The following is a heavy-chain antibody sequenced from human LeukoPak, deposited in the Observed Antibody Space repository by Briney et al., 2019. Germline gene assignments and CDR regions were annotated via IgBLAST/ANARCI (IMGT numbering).Heavy chain of an antibody. V-gene: IGHV1-69*13. CDR3: ARAASGYSYGYLFSVQEAYYGMDV. CDR1: GGTFSSYA. CDR2: IIPIFGTA. Sequence: GASVKVSCKASGGTFSSYAISWVRQAPGQGLEWMGGIIPIFGTANYAQKFQGRVTITADGSTSTAYMELSSLRSEDTAVYYCARAASGYSYGYLFSVQEAYYGMDVWGQGTTVTVSS. D-gene: IGHD5-18*01. J-gene: IGHJ6*02.